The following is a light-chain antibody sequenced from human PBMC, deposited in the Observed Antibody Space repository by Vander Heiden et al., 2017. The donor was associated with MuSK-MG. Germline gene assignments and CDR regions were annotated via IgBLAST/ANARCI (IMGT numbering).Light chain of an antibody. CDR1: SSDVGGYNY. CDR2: DVS. CDR3: SSDTSRSTQV. V-gene: IGLV2-14*03. J-gene: IGLJ2*01. Sequence: QSALTQPASVSGSPGQSITISCPGTSSDVGGYNYVSWYQPYPGKAHNLMIYDVSNRPSGVSNRFSGSKSGNTASLTISGLQVEDEADYYCSSDTSRSTQVFGGGTKLTVL.